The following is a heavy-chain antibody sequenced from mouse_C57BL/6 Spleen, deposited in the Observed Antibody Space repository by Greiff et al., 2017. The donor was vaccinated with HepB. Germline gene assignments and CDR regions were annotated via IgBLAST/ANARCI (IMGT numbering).Heavy chain of an antibody. J-gene: IGHJ2*01. CDR2: IRLKSDNYAT. CDR3: TKTTVVAPDY. V-gene: IGHV6-3*01. CDR1: GFTFSNYW. Sequence: EVNLVESGGGLVQPGGSMKLSCVASGFTFSNYWMNWVRQSPEKGLEWVAQIRLKSDNYATHYAESVKGRFTISRDDSKSSVYLQMNNLRAEDTGIYYCTKTTVVAPDYWGQGTTLTVSS. D-gene: IGHD1-1*01.